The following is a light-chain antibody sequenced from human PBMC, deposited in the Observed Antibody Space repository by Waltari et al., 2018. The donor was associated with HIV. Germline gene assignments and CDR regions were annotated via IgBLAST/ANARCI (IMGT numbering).Light chain of an antibody. CDR1: NIGSYS. CDR3: QVWDTSRDQWM. V-gene: IGLV3-21*04. Sequence: SYVLTQPPSVSVAPGKTASISCGGDNIGSYSVHWYQQKPGQAPVVLIYYDRDRPSRIPERFSGSNSGNTATLTISRVEDGDEADYYCQVWDTSRDQWMFGGGTKLTVL. CDR2: YDR. J-gene: IGLJ3*02.